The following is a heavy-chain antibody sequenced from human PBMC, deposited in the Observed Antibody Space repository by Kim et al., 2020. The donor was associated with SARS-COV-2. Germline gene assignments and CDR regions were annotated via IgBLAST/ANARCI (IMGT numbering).Heavy chain of an antibody. CDR3: ASLYGDYELYYGMDV. D-gene: IGHD4-17*01. Sequence: QKFQGRVTMTEDTSTDTAYMELSSLRSEDTAVYYCASLYGDYELYYGMDVWGQGTTVTVSS. J-gene: IGHJ6*02. V-gene: IGHV1-24*01.